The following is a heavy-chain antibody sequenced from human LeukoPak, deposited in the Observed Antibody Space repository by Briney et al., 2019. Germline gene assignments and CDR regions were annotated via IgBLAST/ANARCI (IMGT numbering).Heavy chain of an antibody. CDR3: AREDYYGSGSNNRYDAFDI. V-gene: IGHV4-4*07. D-gene: IGHD3-10*01. Sequence: PSETLSLTCTVSGGSISSYYWSWIRQPPGKGLEWIGRIYTSGSTNYNPSLKSRVTMSVDTSKNQFSLKLSSVTAADTAVYYCAREDYYGSGSNNRYDAFDIWGQGTMVTVSS. CDR2: IYTSGST. CDR1: GGSISSYY. J-gene: IGHJ3*02.